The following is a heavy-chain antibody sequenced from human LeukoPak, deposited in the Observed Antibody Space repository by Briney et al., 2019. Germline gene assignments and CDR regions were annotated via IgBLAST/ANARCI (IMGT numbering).Heavy chain of an antibody. V-gene: IGHV3-23*01. D-gene: IGHD4/OR15-4a*01. Sequence: GGSLRLSCAASGFTFSTYGMNWVRQAPGKGLEWVSGVSPSGDITYYADSVKGRFTISRDNSKNSVYLQMNSLRVEDTAVYYCTRLHGAYPIDFWGQGTLVTVSS. CDR1: GFTFSTYG. CDR2: VSPSGDIT. CDR3: TRLHGAYPIDF. J-gene: IGHJ4*02.